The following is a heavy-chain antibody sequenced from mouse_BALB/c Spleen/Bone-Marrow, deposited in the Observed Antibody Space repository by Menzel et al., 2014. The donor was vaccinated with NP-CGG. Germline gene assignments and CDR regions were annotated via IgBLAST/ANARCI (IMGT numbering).Heavy chain of an antibody. D-gene: IGHD2-4*01. CDR1: GFTFTDYY. Sequence: EANLVESGGGLVQPGGSLRLSCATSGFTFTDYYMSWVRQPPGKAPEWLGSIRNKDNGYTTEYSASVKGRFTISRDNSQSILYLQMNPLRAEDSATYYCARAFTVINAMDYWGQGTSVTVSS. J-gene: IGHJ4*01. CDR3: ARAFTVINAMDY. V-gene: IGHV7-3*02. CDR2: IRNKDNGYTT.